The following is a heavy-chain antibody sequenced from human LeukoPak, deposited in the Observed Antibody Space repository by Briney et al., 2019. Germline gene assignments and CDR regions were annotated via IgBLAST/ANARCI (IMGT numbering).Heavy chain of an antibody. CDR1: GFAFSRHG. D-gene: IGHD3-3*01. CDR3: ARDRAWNYFDY. CDR2: ISNDGSRK. Sequence: GGSLRLSCAPSGFAFSRHGMHWFRQAPGKGLEWVAIISNDGSRKYYAHSVEGRFTISRDNSKNTLYLQMDSLRAEDTAVYYCARDRAWNYFDYWGQGTLVTVSS. V-gene: IGHV3-30*03. J-gene: IGHJ4*02.